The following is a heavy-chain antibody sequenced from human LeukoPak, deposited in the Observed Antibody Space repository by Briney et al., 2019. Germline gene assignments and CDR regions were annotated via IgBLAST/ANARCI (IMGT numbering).Heavy chain of an antibody. D-gene: IGHD4-17*01. Sequence: GSSVTLSFKSSGGTFSSYAISWVRLPPGQGLERVGGTIPIFGTANNAQKVHGRGPITTYESTITAYMELSSLRSEDTAVYYCASSEVTTFYWFDLWGQGTLVTVSS. J-gene: IGHJ5*02. CDR2: TIPIFGTA. V-gene: IGHV1-69*05. CDR1: GGTFSSYA. CDR3: ASSEVTTFYWFDL.